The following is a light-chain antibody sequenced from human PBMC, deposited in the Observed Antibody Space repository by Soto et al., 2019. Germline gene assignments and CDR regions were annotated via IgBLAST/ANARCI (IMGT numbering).Light chain of an antibody. V-gene: IGKV3-11*01. CDR2: DAA. CDR3: QQRAHLRT. J-gene: IGKJ1*01. CDR1: QRVYSL. Sequence: EIVLTQSPATLSLSPGERATLSCRASQRVYSLLAWYQQKPGQAPRLLIYDAANRATGIPARFSGSGYGTDFTLTISSLEPEDFAVYYCQQRAHLRTFGQGTRVQIK.